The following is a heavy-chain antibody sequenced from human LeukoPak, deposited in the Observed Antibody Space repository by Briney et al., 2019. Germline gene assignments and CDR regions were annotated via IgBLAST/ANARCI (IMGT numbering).Heavy chain of an antibody. CDR3: ARHREAGIAISSFPYYYYSFYMDV. J-gene: IGHJ6*03. CDR2: IHFSGST. D-gene: IGHD3-9*01. Sequence: SETLSLMCTASGDPISTYSWSWIRQPPGKGLEWIGYIHFSGSTSYNPSLKSRVTISLDTSKNQFSLRLTSVAAADTAVYFCARHREAGIAISSFPYYYYSFYMDVWGTGTTVTVSS. CDR1: GDPISTYS. V-gene: IGHV4-59*08.